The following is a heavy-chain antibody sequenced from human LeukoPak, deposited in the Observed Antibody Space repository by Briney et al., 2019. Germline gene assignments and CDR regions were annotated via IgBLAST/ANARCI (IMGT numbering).Heavy chain of an antibody. CDR2: IRSKNNNFAT. CDR1: GFSFSGSA. V-gene: IGHV3-73*01. J-gene: IGHJ6*04. CDR3: TNYFYGLDV. Sequence: GGSLKLSCAASGFSFSGSATHWVRQASGKGLEWVGRIRSKNNNFATTYAASVKGRFTISRDDSKNTTYLQMNSLKAEDTALYYCTNYFYGLDVWGKGTTVTVSS.